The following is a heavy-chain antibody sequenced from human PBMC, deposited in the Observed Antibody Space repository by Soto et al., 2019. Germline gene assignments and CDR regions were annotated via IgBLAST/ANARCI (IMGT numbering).Heavy chain of an antibody. CDR1: VSSRSDNY. J-gene: IGHJ4*02. V-gene: IGHV4-34*01. CDR3: ERGRGALEA. CDR2: INHSGNT. Sequence: PAETXSLTCSSYVSSRSDNYCNWLRQPPGKGLEWIGEINHSGNTNYNPSLRSRVTISIDTSKNQLSLNLRSVSAADTAVYYCERGRGALEAWGQRT. D-gene: IGHD3-16*02.